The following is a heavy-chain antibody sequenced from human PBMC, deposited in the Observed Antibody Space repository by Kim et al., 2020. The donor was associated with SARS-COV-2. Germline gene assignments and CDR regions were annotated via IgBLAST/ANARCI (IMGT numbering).Heavy chain of an antibody. CDR3: ARHVRSGYYRLHAFDI. D-gene: IGHD3-22*01. CDR2: IYYSGST. J-gene: IGHJ3*02. CDR1: GGSISSSSHY. Sequence: SETLSLTCTVSGGSISSSSHYWGWIRQPPGKGLEWIGSIYYSGSTYHNPSLKSRVTISVDTSKNQFSLKLSSVTAADTAVYYCARHVRSGYYRLHAFDIWGQGTMVTVSS. V-gene: IGHV4-39*01.